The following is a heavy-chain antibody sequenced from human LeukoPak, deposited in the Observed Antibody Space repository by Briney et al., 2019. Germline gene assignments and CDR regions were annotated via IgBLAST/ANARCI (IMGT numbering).Heavy chain of an antibody. CDR2: ISSSSSYI. CDR3: ARDLDSSSWYGGGDY. Sequence: GGSLRLSCAASGFTFSSYSMNWVRQAPGKGLEWVSSISSSSSYIYYAGPVKGRFTISRDNAKNSLYLQMNSLRAEDTAVYYCARDLDSSSWYGGGDYWGQGTLVTVSS. CDR1: GFTFSSYS. J-gene: IGHJ4*02. V-gene: IGHV3-21*01. D-gene: IGHD6-13*01.